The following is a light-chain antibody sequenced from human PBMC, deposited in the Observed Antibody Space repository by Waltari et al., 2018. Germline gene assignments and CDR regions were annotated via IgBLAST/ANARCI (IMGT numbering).Light chain of an antibody. Sequence: QSALTQSASVSGSPGQSITISCTGTSSDVGGYDYVSWYQQHPGKAPKLLIYDVTKRPSGVSNRFSGSKSANTASLTISGLQAEDEADYYCFSYRRSSTWVFGEGTKLTVL. J-gene: IGLJ3*02. CDR2: DVT. CDR3: FSYRRSSTWV. V-gene: IGLV2-14*03. CDR1: SSDVGGYDY.